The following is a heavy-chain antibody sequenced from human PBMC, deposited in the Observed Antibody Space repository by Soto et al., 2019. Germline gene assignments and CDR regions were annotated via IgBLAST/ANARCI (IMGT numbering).Heavy chain of an antibody. J-gene: IGHJ4*02. D-gene: IGHD5-12*01. CDR3: ARDSRSWLQSLFDY. CDR2: ISAYNGNT. Sequence: ASVKVSCKASGYTFTSYGISWVRQAPGQGLEWMGWISAYNGNTNYAQKLQGRVTMTTDTSTSTAYMELRSLRSDDTAVYYCARDSRSWLQSLFDYWGQGTLVTVYS. CDR1: GYTFTSYG. V-gene: IGHV1-18*01.